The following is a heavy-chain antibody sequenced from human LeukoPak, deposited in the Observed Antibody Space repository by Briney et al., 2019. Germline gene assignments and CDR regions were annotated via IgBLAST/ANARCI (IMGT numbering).Heavy chain of an antibody. Sequence: RASVKVSCKASGYTFTSYGISWVRQAPGQGLEWMGWISAYNGNTNYALKLQGRVTMTTDTSTSTAYLELRSLRSDDPAVYYCAREDLAGYSSGWYLISVYWGQGTLVTVPS. CDR2: ISAYNGNT. V-gene: IGHV1-18*01. D-gene: IGHD6-19*01. CDR1: GYTFTSYG. CDR3: AREDLAGYSSGWYLISVY. J-gene: IGHJ4*02.